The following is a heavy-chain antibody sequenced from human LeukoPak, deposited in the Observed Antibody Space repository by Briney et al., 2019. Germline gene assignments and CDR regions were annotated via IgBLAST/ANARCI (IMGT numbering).Heavy chain of an antibody. J-gene: IGHJ4*02. D-gene: IGHD6-19*01. CDR2: IKQDGSEK. Sequence: GGSLRLSCAASGFTFSSYWMSWVRQAPGKGLEWVANIKQDGSEKYYVDSVKGRFTISRDNAKNSLYLQMNSLRAEDTAVYYCARRGPEQWLVPEDYWGQGTLATVSS. V-gene: IGHV3-7*01. CDR1: GFTFSSYW. CDR3: ARRGPEQWLVPEDY.